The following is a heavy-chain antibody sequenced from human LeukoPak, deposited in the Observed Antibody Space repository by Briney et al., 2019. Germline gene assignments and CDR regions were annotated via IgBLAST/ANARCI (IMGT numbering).Heavy chain of an antibody. Sequence: GGSLRLSCAASGFTFSSYGMHWVRQAPGKGLEWVAVISYDGSNKYYADSVKGRFIISRDNSKNTLYLQMNSLRAEDTAVYYCAKDYHSSSWYYFDYWGQGTLVTVSS. V-gene: IGHV3-30*18. CDR2: ISYDGSNK. CDR1: GFTFSSYG. CDR3: AKDYHSSSWYYFDY. D-gene: IGHD6-13*01. J-gene: IGHJ4*02.